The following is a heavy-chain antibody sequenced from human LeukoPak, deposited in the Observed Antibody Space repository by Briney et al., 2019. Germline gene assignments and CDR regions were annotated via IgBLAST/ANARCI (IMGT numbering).Heavy chain of an antibody. V-gene: IGHV3-23*01. CDR3: AKSPTHEWPNCFDY. J-gene: IGHJ4*02. CDR1: GVTFSSYA. Sequence: PGGSLRLSCAASGVTFSSYAMSWVSQAPGKGLEWVSAIRVSGGSTYYADSVKGRFTISRDNSKNTLYLQMNSVRAEDTAVYYCAKSPTHEWPNCFDYWGQGTLVTVSS. CDR2: IRVSGGST. D-gene: IGHD3-3*01.